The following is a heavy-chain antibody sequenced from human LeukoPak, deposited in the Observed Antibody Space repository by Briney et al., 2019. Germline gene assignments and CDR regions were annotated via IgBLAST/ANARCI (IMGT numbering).Heavy chain of an antibody. CDR2: IIPILGIA. V-gene: IGHV1-69*04. CDR1: GGTFSSYA. Sequence: SVKVSCKDSGGTFSSYAISWVRQAPGQGLEWMGRIIPILGIANYAQKFQGRVTITADKSTSTAYMELSSLRSEDTAVYYCAISRFWTYFQHWGQGTLVTVSS. CDR3: AISRFWTYFQH. D-gene: IGHD3/OR15-3a*01. J-gene: IGHJ1*01.